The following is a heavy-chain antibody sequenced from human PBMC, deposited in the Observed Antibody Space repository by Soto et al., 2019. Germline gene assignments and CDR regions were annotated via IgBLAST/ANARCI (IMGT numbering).Heavy chain of an antibody. CDR2: INCGSGNT. CDR1: GYNFTTYV. V-gene: IGHV1-3*01. J-gene: IGHJ4*02. CDR3: ARGYTSGWTFDF. D-gene: IGHD6-19*01. Sequence: QVQLVQSGAEVKQPGASASVSCTASGYNFTTYVVHWLRQAPGQGPEWMGWINCGSGNTVYSQKFQGRVTFTRDTSATTAYMDLNSLTSGDTAVYYCARGYTSGWTFDFWGRGTLVTVSS.